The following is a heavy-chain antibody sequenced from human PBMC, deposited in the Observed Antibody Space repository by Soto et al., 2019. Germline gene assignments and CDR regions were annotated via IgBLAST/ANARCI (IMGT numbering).Heavy chain of an antibody. D-gene: IGHD3-22*01. CDR1: GFTFSDHY. CDR3: ARVDHYDNTGYLPFDH. Sequence: PGGSLRLSCAASGFTFSDHYMEWVRQAPGKGLEWVGRIRNKANGFTTEYAASVRGRFTISRDDSKNLVYLQMNSLKTEDTAVYYCARVDHYDNTGYLPFDHWGQGTLVTVSS. CDR2: IRNKANGFTT. J-gene: IGHJ4*02. V-gene: IGHV3-72*01.